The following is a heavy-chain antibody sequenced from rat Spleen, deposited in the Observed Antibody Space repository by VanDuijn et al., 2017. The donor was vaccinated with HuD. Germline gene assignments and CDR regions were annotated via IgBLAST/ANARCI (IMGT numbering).Heavy chain of an antibody. J-gene: IGHJ2*01. Sequence: QVQLKESGPGLVQPSQTLSLTCTVSGFSLISYAVNWVRQPPGKGLEWMGGIWGDGSTKYSSALKSRLSISKDTSKSQVFLKMNSLQTEDTATYYCAREGYDGTYYYPLGYWGQGVMVTVS. CDR3: AREGYDGTYYYPLGY. D-gene: IGHD1-12*02. CDR2: IWGDGST. CDR1: GFSLISYA. V-gene: IGHV2-13*01.